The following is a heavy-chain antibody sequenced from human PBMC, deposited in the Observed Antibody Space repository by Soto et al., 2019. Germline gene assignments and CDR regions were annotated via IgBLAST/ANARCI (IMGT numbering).Heavy chain of an antibody. CDR2: ISYDETNK. CDR3: AKRSGYYFDS. J-gene: IGHJ4*02. CDR1: GFTFSTYG. Sequence: QVQLVESGGGVVKPGRSLRLSCAASGFTFSTYGMHWVRQAPGKGLEWVAVISYDETNKYYADSVKGRFTISRDNSKNTLYLEMSSLRAEDTSIYYCAKRSGYYFDSWGQGTLVTVSS. D-gene: IGHD3-3*01. V-gene: IGHV3-30*18.